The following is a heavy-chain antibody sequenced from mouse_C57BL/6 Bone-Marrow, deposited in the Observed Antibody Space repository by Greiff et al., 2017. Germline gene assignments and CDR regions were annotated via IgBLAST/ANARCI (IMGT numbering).Heavy chain of an antibody. CDR1: GFTFSNYW. J-gene: IGHJ2*01. Sequence: EVKLEESGGGLVQPGGSMKLSCVASGFTFSNYWMNWVRQSPEKGLEWVAQIRLKSDNYATHYAESVKGRFTISRDDSKSSVYLQMNNLRAEDTEICYCTGGYYGSSLGYWGQGTTLTVSA. D-gene: IGHD1-1*01. CDR3: TGGYYGSSLGY. V-gene: IGHV6-3*01. CDR2: IRLKSDNYAT.